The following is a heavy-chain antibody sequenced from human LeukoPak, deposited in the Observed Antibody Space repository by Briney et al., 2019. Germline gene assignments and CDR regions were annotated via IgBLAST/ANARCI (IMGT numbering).Heavy chain of an antibody. J-gene: IGHJ4*02. Sequence: PGGSLRLSCAASGFTFSNYEMNWVRQAPGKGLEWISYTSDSGATMHYADSVKGRFTISRDNARDSLYLQMNSLRAEDTAVYYCASAGDYWGQGTLVTVSS. CDR1: GFTFSNYE. CDR2: TSDSGATM. CDR3: ASAGDY. D-gene: IGHD6-13*01. V-gene: IGHV3-48*03.